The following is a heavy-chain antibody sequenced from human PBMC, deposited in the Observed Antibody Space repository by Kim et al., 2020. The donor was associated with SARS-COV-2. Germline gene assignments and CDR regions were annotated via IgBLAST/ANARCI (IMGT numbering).Heavy chain of an antibody. CDR1: GFTFSSYA. D-gene: IGHD6-13*01. CDR2: ISYDGSNK. J-gene: IGHJ6*02. Sequence: GGSLRLSCAASGFTFSSYAMHWVRQAPGKGLEWVAVISYDGSNKYYADSVKGRFTISRDNSKNTLYLQMNSLRAEDTAVYYCARPRGGSWYSTMDVWGQ. CDR3: ARPRGGSWYSTMDV. V-gene: IGHV3-30-3*01.